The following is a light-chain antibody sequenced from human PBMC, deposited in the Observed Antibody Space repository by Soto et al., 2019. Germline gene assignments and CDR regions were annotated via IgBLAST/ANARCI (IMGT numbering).Light chain of an antibody. CDR1: SGHSSYA. V-gene: IGLV4-69*01. CDR2: LNSDGSH. J-gene: IGLJ2*01. Sequence: QSVLTQSPSASASRGAPVKLTCTLSSGHSSYAIAWHQQQPEKGPRYLMKLNSDGSHSKGDGIPDRFSGSSSGAERYLTISSLQSEDEADYYCQTWGTGIVVFGGGTQLTVL. CDR3: QTWGTGIVV.